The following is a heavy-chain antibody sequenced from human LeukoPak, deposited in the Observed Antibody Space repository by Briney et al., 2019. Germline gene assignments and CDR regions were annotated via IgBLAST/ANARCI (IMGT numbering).Heavy chain of an antibody. V-gene: IGHV3-48*03. CDR1: GFTFSSYE. CDR3: ARVQGGGYRTADS. D-gene: IGHD6-19*01. Sequence: GGSLRLSCAASGFTFSSYEMNWVRQAPGKGLEWVSYISSSGSTIYYADSVKGRFTISRDNSKNTLYLQMNSLRDEDTAMYYCARVQGGGYRTADSWGQGTLVTVSS. CDR2: ISSSGSTI. J-gene: IGHJ4*02.